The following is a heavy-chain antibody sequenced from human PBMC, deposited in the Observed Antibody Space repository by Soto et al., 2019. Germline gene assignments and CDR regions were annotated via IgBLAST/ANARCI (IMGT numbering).Heavy chain of an antibody. CDR1: GSTFTGYY. V-gene: IGHV1-2*02. J-gene: IGHJ6*02. D-gene: IGHD6-19*01. CDR2: INPNSGGT. Sequence: VASVKVSCKASGSTFTGYYMHWVRQAPGQGLEWMGWINPNSGGTNYAQKFQGRVTMTRDTSISTAYMELSRLRSDDTAVYYCARDPIAVAGTRPLGMDVWGQGTTVTVSS. CDR3: ARDPIAVAGTRPLGMDV.